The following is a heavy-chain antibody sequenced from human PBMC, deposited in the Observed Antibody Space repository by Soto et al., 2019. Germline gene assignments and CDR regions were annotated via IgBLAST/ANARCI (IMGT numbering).Heavy chain of an antibody. CDR1: GGSISSGDYS. D-gene: IGHD4-17*01. J-gene: IGHJ4*02. V-gene: IGHV4-30-2*01. Sequence: QLQLQESGSGLVKPSQTLSLTCAVSGGSISSGDYSWSWIRQPRGKGPEWIGYMYHSGSTYYNPSLKSRVTISLDRSKNQFSLKLSSVTAADTAVYYCARGGDGDYNYWGQGTLVTVSS. CDR2: MYHSGST. CDR3: ARGGDGDYNY.